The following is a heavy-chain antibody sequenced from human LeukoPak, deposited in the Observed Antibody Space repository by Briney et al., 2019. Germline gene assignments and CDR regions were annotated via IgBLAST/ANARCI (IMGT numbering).Heavy chain of an antibody. CDR2: ISGSGGST. D-gene: IGHD6-19*01. CDR1: GFTFSSYA. CDR3: AKDLRYSSGWYYYYYSMDV. J-gene: IGHJ6*02. Sequence: PGGSLRLSCAASGFTFSSYAMSWVRQAPGKGLEWVSAISGSGGSTYYADSVKGRFTISRDNSKNTLYLQMNSLRAEDTAVYYCAKDLRYSSGWYYYYYSMDVRGQGTTVTVSS. V-gene: IGHV3-23*01.